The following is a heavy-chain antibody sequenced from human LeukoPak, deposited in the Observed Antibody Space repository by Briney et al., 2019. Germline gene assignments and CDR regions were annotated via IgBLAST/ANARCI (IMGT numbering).Heavy chain of an antibody. D-gene: IGHD6-13*01. CDR1: GFTFSSYG. CDR3: AKDLSGSSWYYFDH. J-gene: IGHJ4*02. Sequence: PGGSLRLSCAASGFTFSSYGMHWVRQAPGKGLEWVAVISYDGRNKYHADSVKGRFTISRDKSKNTLYLQMNSLRAEDTAVYYCAKDLSGSSWYYFDHWGQGTLVTVSS. CDR2: ISYDGRNK. V-gene: IGHV3-30*18.